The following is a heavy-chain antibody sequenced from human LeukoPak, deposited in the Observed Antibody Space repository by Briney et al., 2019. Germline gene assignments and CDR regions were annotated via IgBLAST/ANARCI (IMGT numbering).Heavy chain of an antibody. J-gene: IGHJ4*02. D-gene: IGHD3-3*01. CDR1: GFTFSSYS. CDR2: ISSSSSYI. Sequence: GGSLRLSCAASGFTFSSYSMSWVRQAPGKGLEWVSSISSSSSYIYYADSVKGRFTISRDNAKNSLYLQMNSLRAEDTAVYYCARGAYYDFWSGYYTYYFDYWGQGTLVTVSS. CDR3: ARGAYYDFWSGYYTYYFDY. V-gene: IGHV3-21*01.